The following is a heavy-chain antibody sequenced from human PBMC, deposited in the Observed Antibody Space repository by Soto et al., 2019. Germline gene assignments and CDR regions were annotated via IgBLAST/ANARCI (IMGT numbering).Heavy chain of an antibody. V-gene: IGHV4-31*03. CDR1: GVSVSFESYY. D-gene: IGHD3-22*01. CDR2: ISNSGST. J-gene: IGHJ4*02. Sequence: TLSLTCTVSGVSVSFESYYWTWIRQHRGKGLEWIGYISNSGSTYHNPSLDSRVTMSVDTSKNQIPLKLTSVTAADTAVYYCARDLRSQQWFFDSWGQGSLVTVSS. CDR3: ARDLRSQQWFFDS.